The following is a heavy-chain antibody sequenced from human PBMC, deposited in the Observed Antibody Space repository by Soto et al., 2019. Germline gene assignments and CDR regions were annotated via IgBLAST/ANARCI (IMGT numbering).Heavy chain of an antibody. CDR3: ASHGDYAAFDI. CDR2: FDLIFSYT. J-gene: IGHJ3*02. D-gene: IGHD4-17*01. V-gene: IGHV5-10-1*01. Sequence: PGESLTISCKGSGYSFTSYWISWVRQMPGKGLLWMGIFDLIFSYTNYSPSFQGHVTISVDKSISIAYLQWSSLKASDTAMYYCASHGDYAAFDIWGQGTMVTVSS. CDR1: GYSFTSYW.